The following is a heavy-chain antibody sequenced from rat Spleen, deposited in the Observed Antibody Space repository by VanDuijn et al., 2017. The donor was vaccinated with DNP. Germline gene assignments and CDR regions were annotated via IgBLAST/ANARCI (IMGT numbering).Heavy chain of an antibody. Sequence: VQLVESGGGLVQPGRSLKLSCSASGFTFSSYGMHWIRQAPGKGLDWVAYISSSSGTVYADAVKGRFSLSRDNAKSTLYLQVNSLRSEDTATYYCTNDWELYYWGQGVMVTVSS. CDR1: GFTFSSYG. CDR2: ISSSSGT. V-gene: IGHV5-62*01. D-gene: IGHD5-1*01. J-gene: IGHJ2*01. CDR3: TNDWELYY.